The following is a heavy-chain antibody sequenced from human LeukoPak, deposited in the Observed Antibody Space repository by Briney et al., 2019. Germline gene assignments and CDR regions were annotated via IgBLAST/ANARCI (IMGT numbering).Heavy chain of an antibody. V-gene: IGHV4-34*01. CDR2: INHSGST. CDR1: GGSFSGYY. CDR3: AVDYYDSSGSLYYFDY. Sequence: SETLSLTCAVYGGSFSGYYWSWIRQPPGKGLEWIGEINHSGSTNYNPSLKSRVTISVDTSKNQFSLKLSSVTAAGTAVYYCAVDYYDSSGSLYYFDYWGQGTLVTVSS. D-gene: IGHD3-22*01. J-gene: IGHJ4*02.